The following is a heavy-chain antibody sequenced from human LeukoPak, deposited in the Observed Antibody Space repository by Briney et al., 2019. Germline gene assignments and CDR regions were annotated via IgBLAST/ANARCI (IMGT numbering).Heavy chain of an antibody. J-gene: IGHJ4*02. V-gene: IGHV3-7*05. D-gene: IGHD6-13*01. CDR1: GFTFNSHW. CDR2: KNQDESKK. CDR3: ARHSSWSFDY. Sequence: GGSLRLSCAASGFTFNSHWMTWVRQAPGKGLEWVANKNQDESKKYYVDSVKGRFTISRDNAKNSLYLQMNSLRAEDTAVYYCARHSSWSFDYWGQGTLVTVSS.